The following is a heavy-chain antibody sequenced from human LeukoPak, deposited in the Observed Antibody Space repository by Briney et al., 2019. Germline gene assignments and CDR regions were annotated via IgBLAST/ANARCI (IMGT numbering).Heavy chain of an antibody. Sequence: GGSLRLSCAASGFTVSSNYMSWVRQAPGKGLEWVSVIYSGGSTYYADSVKGRFTISRDNSKNTLYLQMNSLRAEDTAVYYCARASPAAGTARGAFDIWGQGTMVTVSS. CDR2: IYSGGST. CDR3: ARASPAAGTARGAFDI. D-gene: IGHD6-13*01. J-gene: IGHJ3*02. CDR1: GFTVSSNY. V-gene: IGHV3-53*01.